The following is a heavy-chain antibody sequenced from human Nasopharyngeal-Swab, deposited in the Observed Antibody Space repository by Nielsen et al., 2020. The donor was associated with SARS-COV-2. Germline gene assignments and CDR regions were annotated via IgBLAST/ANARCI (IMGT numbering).Heavy chain of an antibody. D-gene: IGHD1-26*01. CDR3: TRSSGSRDY. J-gene: IGHJ4*02. CDR2: IRSKAYGGTT. CDR1: GFTFGDYA. V-gene: IGHV3-49*04. Sequence: GGSLRLSCTASGFTFGDYAMSWARQAPGKGLEWVGFIRSKAYGGTTEYAASVKGRFTISRDDSKSIAYLQMNSLKTEDTAVYYCTRSSGSRDYWGQGTLVTVSS.